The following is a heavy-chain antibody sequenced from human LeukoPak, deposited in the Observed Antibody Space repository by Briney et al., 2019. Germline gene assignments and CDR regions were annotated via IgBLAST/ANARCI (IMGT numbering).Heavy chain of an antibody. CDR1: GYTFTSYY. V-gene: IGHV1-46*01. J-gene: IGHJ6*03. D-gene: IGHD2-2*02. CDR3: ARDRAGCSSTSCYTLYYYYYMDV. Sequence: ASVKVSCKASGYTFTSYYMLWVRQAPGQGLEWMGIINPSGGSTSYAQKFQGRVTTTRDMSTSTVYMELSSLRSEDTAVYYCARDRAGCSSTSCYTLYYYYYMDVWGKGTTVTVSS. CDR2: INPSGGST.